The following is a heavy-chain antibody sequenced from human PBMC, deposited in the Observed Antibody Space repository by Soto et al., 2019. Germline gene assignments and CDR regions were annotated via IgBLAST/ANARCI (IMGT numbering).Heavy chain of an antibody. CDR2: IRQDGSDK. Sequence: GGSLRLSCAASGFTFSSYWMTWVRQAPGKGLEWVANIRQDGSDKYYVDSVKGRFTISRDNAKNSLYLQMNNLRAEDTAVYYCVRDSYTNTWHAAAEDHWGQGTLVTVSS. CDR3: VRDSYTNTWHAAAEDH. CDR1: GFTFSSYW. D-gene: IGHD6-13*01. V-gene: IGHV3-7*01. J-gene: IGHJ4*02.